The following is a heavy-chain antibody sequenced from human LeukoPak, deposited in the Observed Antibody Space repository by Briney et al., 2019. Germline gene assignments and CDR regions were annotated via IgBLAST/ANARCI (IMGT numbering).Heavy chain of an antibody. J-gene: IGHJ6*02. CDR3: ARDKDIVVVPAATTSYYGMDV. CDR1: GFTFSSYA. CDR2: ISGSGGST. Sequence: GGSLRLSCAASGFTFSSYAMSWVRQAPGKGLEWVSAISGSGGSTYYADSVKGRLTISRDNSKNTMYLQMNSMRAEDTAVYYCARDKDIVVVPAATTSYYGMDVWGQGTTVTVSS. D-gene: IGHD2-2*01. V-gene: IGHV3-23*01.